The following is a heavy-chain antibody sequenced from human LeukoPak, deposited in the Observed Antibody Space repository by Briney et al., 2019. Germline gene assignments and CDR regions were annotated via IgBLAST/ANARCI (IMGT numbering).Heavy chain of an antibody. D-gene: IGHD3-22*01. CDR2: IHYSGST. CDR3: ARRSPNFDDSSGYPSTVYYMDV. Sequence: SETLSLTCTVSGGSISSSNYYWGWIRQPPGKGLEWIGSIHYSGSTYYNPSLESRVTISVDTSKNQFSLKLSSVTAADTAVYYCARRSPNFDDSSGYPSTVYYMDVWGKGTTVTVSS. CDR1: GGSISSSNYY. V-gene: IGHV4-39*07. J-gene: IGHJ6*03.